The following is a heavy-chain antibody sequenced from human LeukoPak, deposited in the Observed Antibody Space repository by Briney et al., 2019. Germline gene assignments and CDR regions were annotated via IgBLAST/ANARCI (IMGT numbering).Heavy chain of an antibody. V-gene: IGHV4-39*01. Sequence: SETLSLTCTVSGGSISSNNYYWGWIRQPPGKGLEWIGTIYYSGSNYYNPFLKSLVTIPVNTSKTQFFLKLSAVTAADTAVYYCAVSAGDYFDYWGQGTLVTVSS. J-gene: IGHJ4*02. CDR1: GGSISSNNYY. D-gene: IGHD3-10*01. CDR3: AVSAGDYFDY. CDR2: IYYSGSN.